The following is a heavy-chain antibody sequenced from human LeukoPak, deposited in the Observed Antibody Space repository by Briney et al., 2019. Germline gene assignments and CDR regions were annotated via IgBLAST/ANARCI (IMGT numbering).Heavy chain of an antibody. D-gene: IGHD4-11*01. CDR3: ARVGRNDYSNNRDWFDP. Sequence: ASVKVSCKASGYTFTSYGISWVRQAPGQGLEWMGWISAYNGNTNYAQKLQGRVTMTTDTSTSTAYIELRSLRSDDTAVYYCARVGRNDYSNNRDWFDPWGQGTLVTVSS. CDR2: ISAYNGNT. V-gene: IGHV1-18*01. J-gene: IGHJ5*02. CDR1: GYTFTSYG.